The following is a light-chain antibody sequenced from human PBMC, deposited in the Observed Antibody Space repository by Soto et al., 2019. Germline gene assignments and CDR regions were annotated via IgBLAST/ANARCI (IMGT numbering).Light chain of an antibody. CDR3: QQRSNWPPVT. V-gene: IGKV3-11*01. CDR1: QAVNTR. Sequence: EIVLTQSPATLSSFPGDRVTLSCRASQAVNTRLAWYQHKPGQAPRLLIYLASNRAAGVPARFSGSGSGTDFTLTISSLEPEDFGVYYCQQRSNWPPVTFGGGTKVDIK. J-gene: IGKJ4*01. CDR2: LAS.